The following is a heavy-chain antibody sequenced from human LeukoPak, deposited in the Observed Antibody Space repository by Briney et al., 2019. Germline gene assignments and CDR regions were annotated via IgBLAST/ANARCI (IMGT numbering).Heavy chain of an antibody. J-gene: IGHJ4*02. CDR2: VNPNSGNT. D-gene: IGHD5-24*01. CDR3: ARDSERWLQWP. Sequence: ASVKVSCKASGYTFTSYDINWVRQATGQGLEWLGWVNPNSGNTGYAQKFQGRVTMTRDTSTNTAYMELSSLRSEDTAVYYCARDSERWLQWPWGQGTLVTVSS. V-gene: IGHV1-8*01. CDR1: GYTFTSYD.